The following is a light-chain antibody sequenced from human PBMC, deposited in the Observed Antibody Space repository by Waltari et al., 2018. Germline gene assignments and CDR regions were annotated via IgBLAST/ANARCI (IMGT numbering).Light chain of an antibody. CDR3: YSYAGSTTRWV. CDR1: SSDVGSYTL. V-gene: IGLV2-23*02. J-gene: IGLJ3*02. Sequence: QSALTQPASVSGSPGQSITISCTGTSSDVGSYTLVSWYQQHPGKAPKLIIYAVSKRPSGASARFSGSKSGNTASLTISGLQAEDEADYYCYSYAGSTTRWVFGGGTKLTVL. CDR2: AVS.